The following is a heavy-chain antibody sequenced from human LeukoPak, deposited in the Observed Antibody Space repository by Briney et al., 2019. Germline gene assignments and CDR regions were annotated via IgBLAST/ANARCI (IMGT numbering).Heavy chain of an antibody. CDR1: GFTFSSYA. CDR2: ISGSGGST. V-gene: IGHV3-23*01. Sequence: GGSPRLSCAASGFTFSSYAMSWVRQAPGKGLEWVSAISGSGGSTYYADSVKGRFTISRDNSKNTLYLQMNSLRAEDTAVYYCARPKRGYCSSTSCSYYFDYWGQGTLVTVSS. D-gene: IGHD2-2*01. J-gene: IGHJ4*02. CDR3: ARPKRGYCSSTSCSYYFDY.